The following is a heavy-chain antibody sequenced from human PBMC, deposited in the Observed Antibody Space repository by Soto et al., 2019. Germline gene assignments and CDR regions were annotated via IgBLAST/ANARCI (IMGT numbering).Heavy chain of an antibody. J-gene: IGHJ4*02. D-gene: IGHD3-22*01. V-gene: IGHV4-31*03. Sequence: SETLSLTCTVSGGSISSGGYYWSWIRQHPGKGLEWIGYIYYSGSTYYNPSLKSRVTILVDTSKNQFSLKLSSVTAADTAVYYCARDDDSSGYFSSWGQGTLVTV. CDR2: IYYSGST. CDR1: GGSISSGGYY. CDR3: ARDDDSSGYFSS.